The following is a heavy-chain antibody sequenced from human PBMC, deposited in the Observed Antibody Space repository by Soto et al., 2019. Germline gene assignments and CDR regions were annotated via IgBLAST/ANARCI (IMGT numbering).Heavy chain of an antibody. V-gene: IGHV3-30*18. CDR2: VSHDGRNT. CDR3: AKGGRQWLVTSDFNY. CDR1: GFTFSDYA. Sequence: VQLVESGGGVVQPGRSLRLSCAASGFTFSDYAMHWVRQAPGKGLEWVAVVSHDGRNTHYADSVKGRFTISRESSKHKAPLEVTRLRAEETAVYYCAKGGRQWLVTSDFNYWGQGALVTVSS. D-gene: IGHD6-19*01. J-gene: IGHJ4*02.